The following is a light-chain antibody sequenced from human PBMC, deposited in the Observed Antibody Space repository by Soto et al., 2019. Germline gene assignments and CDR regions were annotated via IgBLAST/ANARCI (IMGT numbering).Light chain of an antibody. CDR3: QQRSHWPPT. J-gene: IGKJ3*01. V-gene: IGKV3-11*01. Sequence: EIVLTQSPATLSLSPGERATPSCRASQSVSSYLAWYQQKPGQAPRLLIYDASNRATGIPARFSGSGSGTDFTLTISSLEPEDFAVYYCQQRSHWPPTFGPGTKVDIK. CDR1: QSVSSY. CDR2: DAS.